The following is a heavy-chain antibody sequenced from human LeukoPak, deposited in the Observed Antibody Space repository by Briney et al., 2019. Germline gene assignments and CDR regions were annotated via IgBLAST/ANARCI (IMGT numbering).Heavy chain of an antibody. Sequence: GGSLRLSCAASGFTFSSYAMHWVRQAPGKGLEWVAVISYDGSNKYYADSVKGRFTISRDNSKNTLYLQMNSLRAEDTAVYYCAREYQWLVGADYWGQGTLVTVSS. CDR3: AREYQWLVGADY. J-gene: IGHJ4*02. D-gene: IGHD6-19*01. CDR2: ISYDGSNK. V-gene: IGHV3-30*04. CDR1: GFTFSSYA.